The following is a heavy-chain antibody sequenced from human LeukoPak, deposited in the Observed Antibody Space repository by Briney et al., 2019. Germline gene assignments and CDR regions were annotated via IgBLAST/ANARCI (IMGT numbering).Heavy chain of an antibody. CDR3: ARAGGSYSAGIDY. V-gene: IGHV4-59*01. D-gene: IGHD1-26*01. J-gene: IGHJ4*02. CDR2: IYYSGTT. CDR1: GGSISSYY. Sequence: ASETLSLSCAVSGGSISSYYWSWIRQPPGKGLESIGYIYYSGTTNYNASLKSRVTISIDTSTNQFSLELRSVTAADTAVYYCARAGGSYSAGIDYWGQGTLVTVSS.